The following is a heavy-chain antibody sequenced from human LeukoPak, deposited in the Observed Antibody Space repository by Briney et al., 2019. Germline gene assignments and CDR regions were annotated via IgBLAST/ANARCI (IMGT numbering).Heavy chain of an antibody. CDR3: ARLTYGDYGDGLDY. Sequence: GASVKVSCKASGYTFTGYYMHWVRQAPGQGLEWMGGIIPISGKANYAQKFQGRVTITADESTSTACMELSSLRSEDTAVYYCARLTYGDYGDGLDYWGQGTLVTVSS. CDR1: GYTFTGYY. CDR2: IIPISGKA. D-gene: IGHD4-17*01. J-gene: IGHJ4*02. V-gene: IGHV1-69*13.